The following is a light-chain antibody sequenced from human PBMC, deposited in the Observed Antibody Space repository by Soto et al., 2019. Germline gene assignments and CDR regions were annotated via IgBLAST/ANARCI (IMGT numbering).Light chain of an antibody. V-gene: IGKV1-27*01. Sequence: DIQMTQSPSSLSVSVGDRVTITCRASQGISNYLAWYQQKPGTVPKLLIYDASTLRSGVPSRFSGSGSGTDFTLTISSLQPEDVANYYCQQYNSAPFTFGHGTKVDIK. CDR1: QGISNY. J-gene: IGKJ3*01. CDR3: QQYNSAPFT. CDR2: DAS.